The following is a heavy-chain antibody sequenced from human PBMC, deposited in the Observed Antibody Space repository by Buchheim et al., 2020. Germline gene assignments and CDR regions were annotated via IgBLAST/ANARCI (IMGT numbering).Heavy chain of an antibody. CDR2: INPNSGGT. V-gene: IGHV1-2*04. CDR3: ARAPGVQPYIWGYYYYGMDV. CDR1: GYTFTGYY. J-gene: IGHJ6*02. Sequence: QVQLVQSGAEVKKPGASVKVSCKASGYTFTGYYMHWVRQAPGQGLEWMGWINPNSGGTNYAQKFQGWVTMTRDTSISTAYMELSRLRSDDTAVYYCARAPGVQPYIWGYYYYGMDVWGQGTT. D-gene: IGHD3-16*01.